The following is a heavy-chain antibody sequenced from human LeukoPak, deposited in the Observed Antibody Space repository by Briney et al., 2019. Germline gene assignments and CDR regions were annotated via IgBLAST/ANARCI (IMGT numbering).Heavy chain of an antibody. D-gene: IGHD3-22*01. CDR3: AKDRYYYYDSSGYYSDC. Sequence: GGSLRLSCAASGFTFSSYSMNWVRQAPGKGLEWVSSISSSSSYIYYADSVKGRFTISRDNSKNTLYLQMNSLRAEDTAVYYCAKDRYYYYDSSGYYSDCWGQGTLVTVSS. CDR1: GFTFSSYS. CDR2: ISSSSSYI. J-gene: IGHJ4*02. V-gene: IGHV3-21*04.